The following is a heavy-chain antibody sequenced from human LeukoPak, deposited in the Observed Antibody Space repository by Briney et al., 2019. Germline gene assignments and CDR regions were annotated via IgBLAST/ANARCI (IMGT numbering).Heavy chain of an antibody. V-gene: IGHV4-4*09. Sequence: SETLSLTCTVSGGSISSYYWSWIRQPPGKGLEWIGYIYTSGSTNYNPSLKSRVTISVDTSKNQFSLKLSSVTAADTAVYYCARRDDAFDIWGQGTMVTVSS. CDR3: ARRDDAFDI. CDR2: IYTSGST. J-gene: IGHJ3*02. CDR1: GGSISSYY.